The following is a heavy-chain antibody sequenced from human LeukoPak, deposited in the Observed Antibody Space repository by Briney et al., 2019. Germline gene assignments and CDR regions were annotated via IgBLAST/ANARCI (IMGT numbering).Heavy chain of an antibody. J-gene: IGHJ4*02. CDR1: GFTFSIYW. CDR3: AKEMATISAPFDY. D-gene: IGHD5-24*01. Sequence: GGSLGLSCAASGFTFSIYWMHWVRQAPGKGLVWVSRINSDGSSTSYADSVKGRFTISRDNAKNTLYLQMNSLRVEDTAVYYCAKEMATISAPFDYWGQGTLVTVSS. CDR2: INSDGSST. V-gene: IGHV3-74*01.